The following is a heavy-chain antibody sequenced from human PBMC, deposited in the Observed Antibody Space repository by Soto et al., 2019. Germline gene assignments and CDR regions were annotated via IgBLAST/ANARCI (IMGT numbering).Heavy chain of an antibody. D-gene: IGHD6-13*01. CDR1: GYTFTGYY. V-gene: IGHV1-2*04. CDR2: INPNSGGT. CDR3: ARGGAAAGSWREVYGMDI. J-gene: IGHJ6*02. Sequence: ASVKVPCKASGYTFTGYYMHWVRQAPGQGLEWMGWINPNSGGTNYAQKFQGWVTMTRDTSISTAYMELSRLRSDDTAVYYCARGGAAAGSWREVYGMDIWGQGTTVTLSS.